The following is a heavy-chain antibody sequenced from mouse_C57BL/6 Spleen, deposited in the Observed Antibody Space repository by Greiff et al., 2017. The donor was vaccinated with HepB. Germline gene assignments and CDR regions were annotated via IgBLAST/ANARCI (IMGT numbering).Heavy chain of an antibody. J-gene: IGHJ3*01. CDR2: IYPGSGNT. CDR1: GYTFTDYY. D-gene: IGHD1-1*01. Sequence: QVQLQQSGAELVRPGASVKLSCKASGYTFTDYYINWVKQRPGQGLEWIARIYPGSGNTYYNEKFKGKATLTAEKSSSTAYMQLSSLTSEDSAVYSCARSDGSSYAWFAYWGQGTLVTVSA. CDR3: ARSDGSSYAWFAY. V-gene: IGHV1-76*01.